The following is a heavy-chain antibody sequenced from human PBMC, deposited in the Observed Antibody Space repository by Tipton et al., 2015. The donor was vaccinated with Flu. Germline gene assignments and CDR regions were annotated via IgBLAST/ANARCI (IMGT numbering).Heavy chain of an antibody. V-gene: IGHV5-51*03. CDR2: VYPADSDT. D-gene: IGHD6-19*01. CDR3: ARRREAGAEY. J-gene: IGHJ4*02. CDR1: GYSFTTYW. Sequence: VQLVQSGAEVKKPGESLKISCQASGYSFTTYWIGWVRQQPGKGLEWMGIVYPADSDTKYSPSFEGQVTISADKSRNTAYLQWNSLRASDTAMYYCARRREAGAEYRGQGALVTVSS.